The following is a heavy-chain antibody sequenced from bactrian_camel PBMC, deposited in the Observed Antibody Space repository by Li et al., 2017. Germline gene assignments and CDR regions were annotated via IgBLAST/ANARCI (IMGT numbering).Heavy chain of an antibody. J-gene: IGHJ4*01. CDR2: IVSAGST. D-gene: IGHD2*01. V-gene: IGHV3S53*01. CDR3: AAVHFFSISSCNLEREYTY. CDR1: GKTYNV. Sequence: HVQLVESGGGSVQAGGSLRLSYAASGKTYNVAWFREAPGKEREGVAAIVSAGSTTYHDSVKGRFTISKDNAKNTLYLQMISLKPEDTAMYYCAAVHFFSISSCNLEREYTYWGQGTQVTVS.